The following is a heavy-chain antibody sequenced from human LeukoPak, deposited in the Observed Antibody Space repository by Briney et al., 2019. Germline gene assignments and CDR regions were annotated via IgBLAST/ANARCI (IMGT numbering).Heavy chain of an antibody. Sequence: SETLSLTCTVSDGSISSYYWSWIRQPAGKGLEWIGRMYTSGSTNYNPSLKSRVTMSVDTSKNHFSLKLNSVTAADTAVYYCARSITGTPIGYYYGMDVWGQGTTVTVSS. CDR1: DGSISSYY. J-gene: IGHJ6*02. D-gene: IGHD1-7*01. CDR3: ARSITGTPIGYYYGMDV. V-gene: IGHV4-4*07. CDR2: MYTSGST.